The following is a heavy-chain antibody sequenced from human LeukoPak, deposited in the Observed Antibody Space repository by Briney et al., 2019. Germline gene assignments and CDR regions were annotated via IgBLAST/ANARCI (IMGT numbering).Heavy chain of an antibody. Sequence: ASVKVSCKVSGYTLTELYMHWVRQAPGKGLEWMGGFDPEDGETIYAQKFQGRVTMTEDTSTDTAYMELSSLRSEDTAVYYCATDPGAGTTAFLAFDIWGQGTMVTVSS. V-gene: IGHV1-24*01. J-gene: IGHJ3*02. D-gene: IGHD1-1*01. CDR2: FDPEDGET. CDR1: GYTLTELY. CDR3: ATDPGAGTTAFLAFDI.